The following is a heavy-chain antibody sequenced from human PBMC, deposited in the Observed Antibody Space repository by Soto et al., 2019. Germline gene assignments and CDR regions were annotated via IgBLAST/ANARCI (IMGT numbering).Heavy chain of an antibody. CDR3: ARDSMSGYDYHSYLY. J-gene: IGHJ4*02. CDR1: GYTFTGYY. Sequence: QVQLVQSGAEVKKPGASVKVSCKASGYTFTGYYMHWVRQAPGQGLEWMGWISANSGGTNYAQKVQGRVTMTRDTTISTACMELSRLRSEDTAVYYCARDSMSGYDYHSYLYWGQGTLVTVSS. D-gene: IGHD5-12*01. V-gene: IGHV1-2*02. CDR2: ISANSGGT.